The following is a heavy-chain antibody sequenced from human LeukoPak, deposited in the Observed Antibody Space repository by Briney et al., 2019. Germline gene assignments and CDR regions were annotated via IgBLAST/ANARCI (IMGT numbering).Heavy chain of an antibody. D-gene: IGHD4-17*01. CDR3: ATHDYGDYHY. Sequence: PSETLSLTCTVSGDSVSNDYLGGWVRQPPGKGLEWIGSMYHSGSTYYNPSLKSRVTISIDTSKNQFSLRLSSVTAADTAVYYCATHDYGDYHYWGQGTLVTVSS. V-gene: IGHV4-38-2*02. CDR2: MYHSGST. CDR1: GDSVSNDYL. J-gene: IGHJ4*02.